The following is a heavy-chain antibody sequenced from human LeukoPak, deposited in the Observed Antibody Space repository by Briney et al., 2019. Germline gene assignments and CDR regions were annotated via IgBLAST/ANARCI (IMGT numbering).Heavy chain of an antibody. D-gene: IGHD3-22*01. J-gene: IGHJ4*02. Sequence: GASVKVSCKASGYTFTSHGISWVRQAPGQGLEWMGWISAYNGNTNYAQKLQGRVTMTTDTSTSTAYMELRSLRSDDTAVYYCAREPPYYYDSSGLDYWGQGTLVTVSS. V-gene: IGHV1-18*01. CDR2: ISAYNGNT. CDR1: GYTFTSHG. CDR3: AREPPYYYDSSGLDY.